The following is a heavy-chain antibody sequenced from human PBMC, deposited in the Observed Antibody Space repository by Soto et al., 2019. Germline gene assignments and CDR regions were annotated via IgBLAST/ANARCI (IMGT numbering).Heavy chain of an antibody. V-gene: IGHV3-23*01. CDR1: VFTCSSYA. CDR3: ANWRPYYDFWSGPGSYYYYGVDV. CDR2: ISGSGGST. J-gene: IGHJ6*02. Sequence: WWSLRLSCAASVFTCSSYAMSWFRQAPGKGLEWVSAISGSGGSTYYADSVKGRFTISRDNSKNTLYLQMNSLRAEDTAVYYCANWRPYYDFWSGPGSYYYYGVDVWGQGTTVTVSS. D-gene: IGHD3-3*01.